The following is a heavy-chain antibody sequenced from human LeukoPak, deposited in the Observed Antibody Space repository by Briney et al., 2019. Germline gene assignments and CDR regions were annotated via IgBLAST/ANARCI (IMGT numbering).Heavy chain of an antibody. V-gene: IGHV1-18*01. D-gene: IGHD6-13*01. CDR2: ISAYNGIT. CDR3: AREGSSWSPDY. CDR1: GYTFTTYG. J-gene: IGHJ4*02. Sequence: ASVKVSCKASGYTFTTYGISWVRQAPGQGLEWMGWISAYNGITNFAQNLQGRVTMTTDTSTSTAYMELRSLRSDDTAVYYCAREGSSWSPDYWGQGTLVTVSS.